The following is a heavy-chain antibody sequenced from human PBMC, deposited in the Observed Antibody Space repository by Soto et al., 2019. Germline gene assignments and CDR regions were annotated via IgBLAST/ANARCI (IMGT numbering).Heavy chain of an antibody. J-gene: IGHJ6*02. Sequence: SETLSLTCTVSGGSISSYYWSWIRQPPGKGLEWIGYIYYSGNTNYNPSLKSRVTISVDTSKNQFSLKLSSVTAADTAVYYCARDQGQRRPYYYGMDVWGQGTTVTVSS. D-gene: IGHD6-6*01. V-gene: IGHV4-59*01. CDR1: GGSISSYY. CDR3: ARDQGQRRPYYYGMDV. CDR2: IYYSGNT.